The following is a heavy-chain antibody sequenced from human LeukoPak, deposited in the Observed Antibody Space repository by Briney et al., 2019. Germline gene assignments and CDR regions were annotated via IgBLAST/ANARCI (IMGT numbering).Heavy chain of an antibody. Sequence: GASLRLSCAASGFTFSSYAMCWVRQAPGKGLQWVSSITRSGDNTYYADSVKGRFTISRDNTKNTLHLQVNSLRAEDTAVYYCVRGSSANYDTWGQGTLGTVSS. D-gene: IGHD4/OR15-4a*01. V-gene: IGHV3-23*01. CDR1: GFTFSSYA. CDR3: VRGSSANYDT. J-gene: IGHJ5*02. CDR2: ITRSGDNT.